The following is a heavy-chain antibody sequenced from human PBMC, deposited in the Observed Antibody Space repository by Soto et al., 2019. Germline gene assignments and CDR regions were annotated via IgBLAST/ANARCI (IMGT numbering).Heavy chain of an antibody. CDR2: ISAYNGNT. J-gene: IGHJ6*02. V-gene: IGHV1-18*01. CDR1: GYTFTSYG. D-gene: IGHD3-16*01. CDR3: AMVDVYVTPSPQDV. Sequence: ASVKVSCKASGYTFTSYGISWVRQAPGQGLEWMGWISAYNGNTKNAQKLQGRVTMTTDTSTSTAYMELRSLRSNDTAVYYCAMVDVYVTPSPQDVWAQGTTVTVSS.